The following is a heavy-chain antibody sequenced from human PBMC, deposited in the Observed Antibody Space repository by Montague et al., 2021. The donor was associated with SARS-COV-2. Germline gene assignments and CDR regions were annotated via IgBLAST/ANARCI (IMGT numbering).Heavy chain of an antibody. CDR3: ARTYYDILPNLDYFDY. D-gene: IGHD3-9*01. Sequence: PALVKPTQTLTLTCTFSGFPPSPSAMIVSWILQPPGRALEGLAPLHWEVVKYSGTPFKTRPTISKDTSKNQVLLTMTTMAPVDTATYYCARTYYDILPNLDYFDYWGQGTLVTVSS. V-gene: IGHV2-70*01. CDR2: LHWEVVK. J-gene: IGHJ4*02. CDR1: GFPPSPSAMI.